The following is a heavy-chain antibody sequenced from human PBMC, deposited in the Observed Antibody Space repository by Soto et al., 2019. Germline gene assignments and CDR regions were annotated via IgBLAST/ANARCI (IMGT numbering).Heavy chain of an antibody. V-gene: IGHV4-34*01. D-gene: IGHD4-17*01. J-gene: IGHJ4*02. Sequence: QVQLQQWGAGLLKPSETLSLTCAVYGGSFSGYYWCWIRQPPGKGMGWIGEINNSGSTNYNPSLKSRVTISVDPSRNQFSLKRSSVTAADTAVYYCARGRRTAVTIDYWGQGTLVTVSS. CDR1: GGSFSGYY. CDR3: ARGRRTAVTIDY. CDR2: INNSGST.